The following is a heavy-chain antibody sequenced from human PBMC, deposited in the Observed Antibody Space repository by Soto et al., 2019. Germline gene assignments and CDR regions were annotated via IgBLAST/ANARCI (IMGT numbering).Heavy chain of an antibody. D-gene: IGHD5-18*01. Sequence: SGPTLVNPTQALTLTCTFSGFSLSTSGVGVGWIRQPPGKALEWLALIYWDDDKRYSPSLKSRLTITKDPSKNQVVLTMTNMDPVDTATYYCAHLPTAMAPFGYRGQGTLVTVSS. CDR1: GFSLSTSGVG. J-gene: IGHJ4*02. CDR3: AHLPTAMAPFGY. CDR2: IYWDDDK. V-gene: IGHV2-5*02.